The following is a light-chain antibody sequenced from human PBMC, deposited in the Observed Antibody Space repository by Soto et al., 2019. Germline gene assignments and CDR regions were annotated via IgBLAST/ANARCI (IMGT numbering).Light chain of an antibody. CDR3: CSYAGNSGV. J-gene: IGLJ3*02. CDR2: EVS. CDR1: SSDVGSYNF. Sequence: QSALTQPASVSGSPAQSIIISCTGTSSDVGSYNFVSWYQQHPGKAPKLMIYEVSKRPSGVSNRFSGSKSGNTASLTISGLQPEDEADYYCCSYAGNSGVFGGGTKLTVL. V-gene: IGLV2-23*02.